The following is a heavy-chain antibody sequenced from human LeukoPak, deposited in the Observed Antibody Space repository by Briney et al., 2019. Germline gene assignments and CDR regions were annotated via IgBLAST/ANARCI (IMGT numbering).Heavy chain of an antibody. CDR3: ASGVAVAGNGRDY. Sequence: SETLSLTCAVYGGSFSGYYWSWIRQPPGKGLEWIGEINHSGSTNYNPSLKSRVTISVDTFKNQFSLKLSSVTAADTAVYYCASGVAVAGNGRDYWGQGTLVTVSS. CDR1: GGSFSGYY. D-gene: IGHD6-19*01. V-gene: IGHV4-34*01. J-gene: IGHJ4*02. CDR2: INHSGST.